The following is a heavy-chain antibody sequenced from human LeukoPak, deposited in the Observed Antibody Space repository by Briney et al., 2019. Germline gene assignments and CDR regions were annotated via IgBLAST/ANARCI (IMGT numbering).Heavy chain of an antibody. J-gene: IGHJ5*02. D-gene: IGHD2-15*01. CDR1: GYTFTGYY. CDR2: INPNSGGT. Sequence: ASVKVSCKASGYTFTGYYMHWVRQAPGQGLEGMGWINPNSGGTNYAQKFQGRVTMTRDTSISTAYMELSRLRSDDTAVYYCARPQPGYCSGGCCPPHWFDPWGQGTLVTVSS. CDR3: ARPQPGYCSGGCCPPHWFDP. V-gene: IGHV1-2*02.